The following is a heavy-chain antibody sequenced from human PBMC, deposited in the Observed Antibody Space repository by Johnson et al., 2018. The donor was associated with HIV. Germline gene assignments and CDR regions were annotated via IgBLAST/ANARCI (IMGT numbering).Heavy chain of an antibody. CDR3: ARGGLGFQNIHDPLDI. D-gene: IGHD1/OR15-1a*01. J-gene: IGHJ3*02. V-gene: IGHV3-30*02. Sequence: QVQLVESGGGVVQPGGFLRLSCSASRITFSRSGMNWVRQAPGKGLEWVSFIRYDGNNKYYADSVKGRFTISRDNSKNTLYLQMNSLRAEDTALYYCARGGLGFQNIHDPLDIWGQGTMVTVSS. CDR2: IRYDGNNK. CDR1: RITFSRSG.